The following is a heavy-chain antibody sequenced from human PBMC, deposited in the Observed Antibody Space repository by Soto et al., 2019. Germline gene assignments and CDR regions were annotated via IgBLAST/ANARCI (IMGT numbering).Heavy chain of an antibody. CDR2: ISWNSGSI. D-gene: IGHD6-13*01. CDR3: AKDGIAAAGTYYYYYGMDV. J-gene: IGHJ6*02. Sequence: PGGSLRLSCAASGFTFDDYAMHWVRQAPGKGLEWVSGISWNSGSIGYADSVKGRFTISRDNAKNSLYLQMNSLRAEDTALYYCAKDGIAAAGTYYYYYGMDVWGQGTTVTAP. V-gene: IGHV3-9*01. CDR1: GFTFDDYA.